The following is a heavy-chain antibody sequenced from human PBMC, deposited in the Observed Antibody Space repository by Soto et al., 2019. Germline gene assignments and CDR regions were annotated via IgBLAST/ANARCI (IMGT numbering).Heavy chain of an antibody. J-gene: IGHJ2*01. CDR1: GGSISSSNW. CDR2: IYHRGST. CDR3: ASRGSGSSTWFDL. V-gene: IGHV4-4*02. D-gene: IGHD3-22*01. Sequence: QVQLQESGPGLVKPSGTLSLTCAVSGGSISSSNWWTWVRQPPGKGLEWIGEIYHRGSTNYNPSLKSRVTISVDKSKNQFSLKLSSVTAADTAMYYCASRGSGSSTWFDLWGRGTLVTVSS.